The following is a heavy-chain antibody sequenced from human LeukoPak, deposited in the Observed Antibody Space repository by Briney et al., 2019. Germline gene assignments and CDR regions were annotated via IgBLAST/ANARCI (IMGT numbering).Heavy chain of an antibody. V-gene: IGHV3-11*05. CDR3: ARDTCYAFDY. J-gene: IGHJ4*02. Sequence: GGSLRLSCAASGFTFSDYSMNCMRQAPGKGLEWVSYISSTSPYTNSADSVKGRFTISRDNAKNSLYLQMNSLRAEDTAVYYCARDTCYAFDYWGQGTLVTVSS. D-gene: IGHD2/OR15-2a*01. CDR2: ISSTSPYT. CDR1: GFTFSDYS.